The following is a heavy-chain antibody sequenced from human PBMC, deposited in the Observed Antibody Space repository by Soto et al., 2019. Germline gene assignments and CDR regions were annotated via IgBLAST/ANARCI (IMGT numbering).Heavy chain of an antibody. D-gene: IGHD2-15*01. J-gene: IGHJ4*02. CDR2: ISAYNGKT. Sequence: QVQLVQSGAEVKKPGASVKVSCKASGYTFTSYGISWVRQAPGHGLEWMGWISAYNGKTNYAQKHQGRVTMTTATSTSTAYMELRSLRSDDTDVYYCASMELLRGGLYWGQGTLVTVSS. CDR1: GYTFTSYG. V-gene: IGHV1-18*01. CDR3: ASMELLRGGLY.